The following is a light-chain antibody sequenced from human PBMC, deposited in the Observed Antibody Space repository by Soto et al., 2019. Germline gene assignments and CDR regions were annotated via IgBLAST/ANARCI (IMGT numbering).Light chain of an antibody. CDR1: SSDVGIYSL. CDR2: EVS. J-gene: IGLJ3*02. CDR3: CSYAGSSTWV. Sequence: QSVLTQPASVSESPGQSITIPCTGTSSDVGIYSLVSWYQQHPGKAPKLMIFEVSKRPSGVSNRFSGSKSGSTASLTISGLQAEDEADYYCCSYAGSSTWVFGGGTKLTVL. V-gene: IGLV2-23*02.